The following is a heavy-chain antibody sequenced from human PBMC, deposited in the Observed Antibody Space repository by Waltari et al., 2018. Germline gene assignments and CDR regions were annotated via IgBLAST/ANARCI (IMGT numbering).Heavy chain of an antibody. CDR3: ARDRLSVPVRDAFDI. Sequence: QVQLVQSGAEVKKPGSSVKVSCKASGGTFSSYAISWVRQAPGQGLEWMGGIIPVFGTANYEQKFQGRVTITTDESTSTAYMELSSLRSEDTAVYYCARDRLSVPVRDAFDIWGQGTMVTVSS. CDR1: GGTFSSYA. J-gene: IGHJ3*02. D-gene: IGHD3-16*01. CDR2: IIPVFGTA. V-gene: IGHV1-69*05.